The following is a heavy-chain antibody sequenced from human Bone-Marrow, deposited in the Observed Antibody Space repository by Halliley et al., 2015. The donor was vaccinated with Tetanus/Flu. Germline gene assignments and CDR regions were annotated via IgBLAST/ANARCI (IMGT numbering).Heavy chain of an antibody. CDR3: ARVSPQKAAAITYYFDY. V-gene: IGHV4-59*01. Sequence: LRLSCTVSGGSISSYHWSWIRQPPGKGLEWIGYIYYSGSTNYNPSLKSRVTISVDTSKNQFSLKLGSVTAADTAVYYCARVSPQKAAAITYYFDYWGQGTLVTVSS. CDR2: IYYSGST. D-gene: IGHD6-13*01. CDR1: GGSISSYH. J-gene: IGHJ4*02.